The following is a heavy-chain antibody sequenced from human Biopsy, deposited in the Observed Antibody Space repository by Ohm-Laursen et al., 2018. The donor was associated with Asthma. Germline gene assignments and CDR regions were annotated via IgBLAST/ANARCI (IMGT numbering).Heavy chain of an antibody. CDR1: SFAVSRDH. J-gene: IGHJ4*01. CDR2: IYSGGIS. D-gene: IGHD2-2*01. Sequence: SLRLSCAPSSFAVSRDHMFWVRQAPGKGLAWVSVIYSGGISHTADSARGRFTISRDYSKNTLYLQMDCLGAEDTAVYYCARGESSKWSHYYFDYWGQGTPVTVSS. CDR3: ARGESSKWSHYYFDY. V-gene: IGHV3-53*01.